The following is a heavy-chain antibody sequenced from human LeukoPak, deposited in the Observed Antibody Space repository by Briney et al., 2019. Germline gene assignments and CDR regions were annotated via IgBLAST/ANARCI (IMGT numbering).Heavy chain of an antibody. D-gene: IGHD3-22*01. J-gene: IGHJ3*02. CDR3: ARDTSTLTYYYDSSGYYRGAFDI. V-gene: IGHV4-59*01. Sequence: KPSETLSLTCTVSGGSIRSYYWSWIRQPPGKGLEWIGYIYYSGSTNYNPSLKSRVTISVDTSKNQFSLKLSSVTAADTAVYYCARDTSTLTYYYDSSGYYRGAFDIWGQGTMVTVSS. CDR1: GGSIRSYY. CDR2: IYYSGST.